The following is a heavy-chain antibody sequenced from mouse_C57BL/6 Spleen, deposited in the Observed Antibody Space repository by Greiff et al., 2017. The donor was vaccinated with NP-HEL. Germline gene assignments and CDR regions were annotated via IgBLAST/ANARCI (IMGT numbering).Heavy chain of an antibody. Sequence: VQLQQSGAELVKPGASVTLSCKASGYTFTSYWMQWVKQRPGQGLEWIGAIDPSVNYTHYNQKFKGKATLTVATSSSTAYMQLSSLTSADSAVSYCARLGSSGDVRLAYWGQGTRVAVAA. V-gene: IGHV1-50*01. CDR1: GYTFTSYW. CDR2: IDPSVNYT. D-gene: IGHD3-2*02. CDR3: ARLGSSGDVRLAY. J-gene: IGHJ3*01.